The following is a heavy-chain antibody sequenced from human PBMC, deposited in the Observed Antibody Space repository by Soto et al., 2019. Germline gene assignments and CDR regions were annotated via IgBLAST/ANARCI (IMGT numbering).Heavy chain of an antibody. V-gene: IGHV4-59*01. J-gene: IGHJ5*02. CDR1: GGSISSYY. Sequence: PSETLSLTCTASGGSISSYYWSWIRQPPGKGLEWIGYIYYSGSTNYNPSLKSRVTISVDTSKNQFSLKLSSVTAADTAVYYCAREVAAAANWFDPWGQGTLVTVSS. CDR3: AREVAAAANWFDP. D-gene: IGHD6-13*01. CDR2: IYYSGST.